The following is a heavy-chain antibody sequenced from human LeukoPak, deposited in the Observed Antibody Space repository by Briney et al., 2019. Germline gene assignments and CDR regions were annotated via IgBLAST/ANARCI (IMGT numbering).Heavy chain of an antibody. D-gene: IGHD3-3*01. CDR1: GYSISSGYY. V-gene: IGHV4-38-2*01. CDR3: ARTIFGVGPDY. Sequence: SETLSLTCAVSGYSISSGYYWGWIRQPPGKGLEWIGSIYHSGSTYYNPSLKSRVTISVDTPKNQFSLKLSSVTAADTAVYYCARTIFGVGPDYWGQGTLVTVSS. J-gene: IGHJ4*02. CDR2: IYHSGST.